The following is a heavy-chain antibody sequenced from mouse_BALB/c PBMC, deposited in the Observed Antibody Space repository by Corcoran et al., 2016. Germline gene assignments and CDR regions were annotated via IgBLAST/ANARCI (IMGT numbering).Heavy chain of an antibody. J-gene: IGHJ3*01. Sequence: DVQLQESGPGLVKPSQSLSLTCSVTGYSITSGYYWNWIRQFPGNKLEWMGYISYDGSNNYNPSLKNRISITRDTSKNQFFLKLNSVTTEDTATYYRAREGNGFAYWGQGTLVTVSA. CDR2: ISYDGSN. CDR1: GYSITSGYY. CDR3: AREGNGFAY. V-gene: IGHV3-6*02.